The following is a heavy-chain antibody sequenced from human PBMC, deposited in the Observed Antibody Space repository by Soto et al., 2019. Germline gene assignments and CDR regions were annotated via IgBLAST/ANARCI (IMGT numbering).Heavy chain of an antibody. D-gene: IGHD3-22*01. CDR2: TNSDGTDS. CDR3: AKSLYYYDSSPLDH. J-gene: IGHJ4*02. V-gene: IGHV3-43D*04. Sequence: VKLVESGGIGVQTGGSLRLPCAAAGFDFEDYAMHWVRQVPGKGLEWVSLTNSDGTDSDYVDSVKGRFTISRDNAKRSLYLQMDRLRPEDTALYFCAKSLYYYDSSPLDHWGQGTLVTVSS. CDR1: GFDFEDYA.